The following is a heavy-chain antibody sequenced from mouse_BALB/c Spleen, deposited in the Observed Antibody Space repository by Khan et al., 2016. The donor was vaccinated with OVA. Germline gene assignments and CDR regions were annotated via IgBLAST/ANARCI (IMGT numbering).Heavy chain of an antibody. V-gene: IGHV1-26*01. CDR1: GYSFTGYY. Sequence: EVQLQQSGPDLVKPGASVKMSCKASGYSFTGYYMNWVKQSHGKSLECIGRVNPNTGNTNYNQKFRGKAILIVDTSSSTAYMELSSLTSEDSAVYYCARGYDFFAYWGQGTLVTVSA. CDR2: VNPNTGNT. D-gene: IGHD2-14*01. J-gene: IGHJ3*01. CDR3: ARGYDFFAY.